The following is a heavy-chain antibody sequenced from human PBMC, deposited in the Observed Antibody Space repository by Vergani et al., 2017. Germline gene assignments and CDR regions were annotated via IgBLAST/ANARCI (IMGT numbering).Heavy chain of an antibody. J-gene: IGHJ4*01. CDR2: IKSDGST. CDR1: GFTFTTYY. V-gene: IGHV3-66*02. Sequence: VELLESGGGLAQPGGSLRVSCSASGFTFTTYYMSWVRQAPGKGLEWVSVIKSDGSTSYAESVRGRFTISRDTSRNAVYLQMNILRVEDTGVYYCTRSECSGTTCYGHYFDLWGHGILVTVAS. D-gene: IGHD2-2*01. CDR3: TRSECSGTTCYGHYFDL.